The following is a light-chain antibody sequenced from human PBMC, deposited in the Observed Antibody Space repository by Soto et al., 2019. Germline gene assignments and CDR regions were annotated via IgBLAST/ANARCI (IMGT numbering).Light chain of an antibody. J-gene: IGKJ1*01. V-gene: IGKV3-20*01. CDR1: QTVRNNY. Sequence: EFVLTQSPGTLSLSPGERATLSCRSSQTVRNNYLAWYQQKPGQAPRLLIYGASTRATGIPARFSGSGSGTDFTLTISRLEPEDFAVYFCHQYESSMWTFGQGTKVDIK. CDR3: HQYESSMWT. CDR2: GAS.